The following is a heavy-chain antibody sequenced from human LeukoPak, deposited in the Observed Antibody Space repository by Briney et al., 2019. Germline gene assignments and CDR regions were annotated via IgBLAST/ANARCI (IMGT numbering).Heavy chain of an antibody. V-gene: IGHV4-39*02. CDR1: GGSISSSSYY. CDR2: IYYSGST. CDR3: AREIPGYYYGSGSYSPFDY. J-gene: IGHJ4*02. Sequence: PSETLSLTCTVSGGSISSSSYYWGWIRQPPGKGLEWIGSIYYSGSTYYNPSLKSRVTISVDTSKNQFSLKLSSVTAADTAVYYCAREIPGYYYGSGSYSPFDYWGQGTLVTVSS. D-gene: IGHD3-10*01.